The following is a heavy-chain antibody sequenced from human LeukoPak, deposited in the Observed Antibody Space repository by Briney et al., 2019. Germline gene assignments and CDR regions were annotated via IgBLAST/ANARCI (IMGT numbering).Heavy chain of an antibody. Sequence: GGSLRLSCAASGFTFSSYAMSWVRQAPGKGLEGVSAISGSGGSTYYADSVKGRFTISRDNSKNTLYLQMNSLRAEDTAVYYCAKTQYYYDSSGYYHLIDYWGQGTLVTVSS. V-gene: IGHV3-23*01. CDR1: GFTFSSYA. CDR3: AKTQYYYDSSGYYHLIDY. CDR2: ISGSGGST. D-gene: IGHD3-22*01. J-gene: IGHJ4*02.